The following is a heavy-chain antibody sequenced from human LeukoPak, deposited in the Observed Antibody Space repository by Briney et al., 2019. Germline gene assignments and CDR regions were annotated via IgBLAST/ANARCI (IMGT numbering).Heavy chain of an antibody. CDR1: GGSISSYY. J-gene: IGHJ6*03. Sequence: PSETLSLTCTVSGGSISSYYWSWIRQPAGKGLEWIGRIYTSGSTNYNPSLKSRVTMSVDTSKNQFSLKLSSVTAADTAVYYCAREVSSSWYDYYYYYYMDVWGQGTLVTVSS. V-gene: IGHV4-4*07. CDR2: IYTSGST. CDR3: AREVSSSWYDYYYYYYMDV. D-gene: IGHD6-13*01.